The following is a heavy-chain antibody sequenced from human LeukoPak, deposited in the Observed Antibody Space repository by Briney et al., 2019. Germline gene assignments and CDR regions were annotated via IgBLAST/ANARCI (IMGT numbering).Heavy chain of an antibody. CDR1: GFTFSNYW. Sequence: GGSLRLSCAASGFTFSNYWMSWVRQAPEKGLGWVANIKEDGSVKQYVDSMKGRFTISRDNAKNSLYLQMNSLRAEDTAVYYCARDRDDGGFEYWGQGTLVTVSS. J-gene: IGHJ4*02. CDR2: IKEDGSVK. V-gene: IGHV3-7*01. CDR3: ARDRDDGGFEY. D-gene: IGHD4-23*01.